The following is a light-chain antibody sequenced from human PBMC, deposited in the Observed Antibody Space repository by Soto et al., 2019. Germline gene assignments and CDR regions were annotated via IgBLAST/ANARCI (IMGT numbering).Light chain of an antibody. CDR2: GAS. CDR1: QSVRSER. CDR3: QQYGSSGT. J-gene: IGKJ1*01. Sequence: EIVLTQSPDTLALSPGERGTLSCRASQSVRSERLAWYQQKRGQAPTLLISGASNRATGTPDRFRGSGSGTDFTRTTSRLERQDLAVYYCQQYGSSGTFGQGTKVDI. V-gene: IGKV3-20*01.